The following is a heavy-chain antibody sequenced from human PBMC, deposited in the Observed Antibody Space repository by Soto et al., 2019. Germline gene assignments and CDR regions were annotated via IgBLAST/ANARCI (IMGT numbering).Heavy chain of an antibody. V-gene: IGHV1-3*01. CDR2: INAGNGNT. Sequence: ASVKVSCKASGYTFTSYAMHWVRQAPGQRLEWMGWINAGNGNTKYSQKFQGRVTITRDTSASTAYMELSSLRSEDTAVYYCARGVGYSSSWYLDYYYYYGMDVWGQGTTVTV. J-gene: IGHJ6*02. CDR1: GYTFTSYA. D-gene: IGHD6-13*01. CDR3: ARGVGYSSSWYLDYYYYYGMDV.